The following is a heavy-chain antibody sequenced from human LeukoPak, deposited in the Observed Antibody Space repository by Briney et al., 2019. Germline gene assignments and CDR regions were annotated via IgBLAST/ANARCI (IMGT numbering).Heavy chain of an antibody. CDR3: AKDPEWELPEYFQH. V-gene: IGHV3-43*01. J-gene: IGHJ1*01. D-gene: IGHD1-26*01. Sequence: PGGSLRLSCAASGFTFDGYTMHWVRQAPGKGLEWVSLISWDGDSTYYADSVKGRFTISRDNSKNTLYLQMNSLRAEDTAVYYCAKDPEWELPEYFQHWGQGTLVTVSS. CDR2: ISWDGDST. CDR1: GFTFDGYT.